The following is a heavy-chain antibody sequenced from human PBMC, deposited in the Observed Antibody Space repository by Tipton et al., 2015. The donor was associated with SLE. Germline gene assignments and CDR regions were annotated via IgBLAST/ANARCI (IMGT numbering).Heavy chain of an antibody. D-gene: IGHD2-21*01. V-gene: IGHV4-59*12. Sequence: TLSLTCTVSGGSITGYYWSWIRQPPGKGLEWIGYMYYSGSTYYTPSLKSRLTISVDMSKNQFYLNLSSVTAADTAVYYCARRRFQSASDSWGQGTVVSVSS. J-gene: IGHJ4*02. CDR1: GGSITGYY. CDR3: ARRRFQSASDS. CDR2: MYYSGST.